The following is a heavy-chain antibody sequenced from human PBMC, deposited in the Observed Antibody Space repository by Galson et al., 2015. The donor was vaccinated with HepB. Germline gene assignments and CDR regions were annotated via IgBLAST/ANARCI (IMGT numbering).Heavy chain of an antibody. D-gene: IGHD6-19*01. CDR2: ISAYNGNT. J-gene: IGHJ3*02. CDR1: GYTFTSYG. V-gene: IGHV1-18*01. CDR3: ARDKDSSGPDAFDI. Sequence: SVKVSCKASGYTFTSYGISWVRQAPGQGLEWMGWISAYNGNTNYAQKLQGRVTMTTDTSTSTAYMELRSLRSDDTAVYYCARDKDSSGPDAFDIWGQGTMVTVSS.